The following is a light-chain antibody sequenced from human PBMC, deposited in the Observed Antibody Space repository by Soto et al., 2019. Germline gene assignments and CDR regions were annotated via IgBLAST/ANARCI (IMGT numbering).Light chain of an antibody. CDR1: SSDVGSYKL. CDR3: SSYGGDTTSV. J-gene: IGLJ1*01. Sequence: QSVLTQPASVSGSPGQSITISCTGSSSDVGSYKLVSWYQQYPGKAPKLIIYTDNKRPPGVSNRFSGSRSSNTASLTISGLQPEDEADYYCSSYGGDTTSVFGTGTNVTVL. CDR2: TDN. V-gene: IGLV2-23*01.